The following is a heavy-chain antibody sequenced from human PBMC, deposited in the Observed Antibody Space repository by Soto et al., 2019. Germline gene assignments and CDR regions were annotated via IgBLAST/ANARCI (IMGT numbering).Heavy chain of an antibody. CDR1: GFTFSSYG. J-gene: IGHJ5*02. CDR3: ARDRGYCSGGSCYSGGFDP. D-gene: IGHD2-15*01. V-gene: IGHV3-33*01. Sequence: GGSLRLSCAASGFTFSSYGMHWVRQAPGKGLEWVAVIWYDGSNKYYADSVRGRFTISRDNSKNTLYLQMNSLRAEDTAVYYCARDRGYCSGGSCYSGGFDPWGQGXLVTVSS. CDR2: IWYDGSNK.